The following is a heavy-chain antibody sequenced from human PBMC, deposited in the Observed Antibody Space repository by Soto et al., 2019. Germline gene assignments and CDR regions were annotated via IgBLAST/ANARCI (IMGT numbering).Heavy chain of an antibody. D-gene: IGHD6-13*01. J-gene: IGHJ6*02. V-gene: IGHV4-34*01. Sequence: QVQLQQWGAGLLKPSETLSLTCAVYGGSFSGYYWSWIRQPPGKGLEWIGEINHSGSTNYNPSLKSRVTISVDTSKNQFSLKLSSVTAADTAVYYCAASSSWYGYYYGMDVWGQGTTVTVSS. CDR2: INHSGST. CDR3: AASSSWYGYYYGMDV. CDR1: GGSFSGYY.